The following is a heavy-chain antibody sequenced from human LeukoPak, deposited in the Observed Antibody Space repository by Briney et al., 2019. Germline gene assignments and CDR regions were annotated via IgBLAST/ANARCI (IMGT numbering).Heavy chain of an antibody. CDR2: VYYTGST. D-gene: IGHD3-10*01. V-gene: IGHV4-59*01. CDR3: ARVTAGYYFDY. Sequence: SETLSLTCTVSGDFITAYYWSWIRQPPGKGLEWIGYVYYTGSTEYNPSLRSRVTISLEMSKHQFSLDLTSVTAADMAVYYCARVTAGYYFDYWGQGTLVTVSS. J-gene: IGHJ4*02. CDR1: GDFITAYY.